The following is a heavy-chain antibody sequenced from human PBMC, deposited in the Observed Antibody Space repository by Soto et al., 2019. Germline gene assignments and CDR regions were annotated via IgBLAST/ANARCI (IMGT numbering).Heavy chain of an antibody. CDR1: GGSISSGGYY. CDR3: AGSIDY. CDR2: IYYSGNT. Sequence: QVQLQESGPGLVKPSQTLSLTCTVSGGSISSGGYYWSGIRQHPGKGLECIGYIYYSGNTYYNPSLXRXXTISVDTSKNQFSLKLSSVTDADTAVDYGAGSIDYWGQGTLVTVSS. V-gene: IGHV4-31*03. J-gene: IGHJ4*02.